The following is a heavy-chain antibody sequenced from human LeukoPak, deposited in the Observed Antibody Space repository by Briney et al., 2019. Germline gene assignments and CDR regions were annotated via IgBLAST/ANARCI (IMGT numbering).Heavy chain of an antibody. Sequence: PSETLSLTCTVSGGSISSYYWSWIRQPPGKGLEWIGYIYYSGSANYNPSLKSRVTISVDTSKNQFSLKLSSVTAADTAVYYCARRYDRTLYYYYYMEVWGKGTTVTVSS. V-gene: IGHV4-59*08. J-gene: IGHJ6*03. CDR2: IYYSGSA. CDR3: ARRYDRTLYYYYYMEV. D-gene: IGHD3-22*01. CDR1: GGSISSYY.